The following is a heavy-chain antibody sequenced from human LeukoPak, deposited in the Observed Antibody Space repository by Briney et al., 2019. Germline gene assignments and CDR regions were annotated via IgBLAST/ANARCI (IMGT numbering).Heavy chain of an antibody. V-gene: IGHV4-39*01. D-gene: IGHD3-22*01. CDR3: ARLPVYYYDSSGPYI. J-gene: IGHJ3*02. Sequence: SETLSLTCTVSGGSISSSSYYWGWIRQPPGKGLEWIGSIYYSGSTYYNPSLKSRVTISVDTSKNQFSLKLSSVTAADTAVYNCARLPVYYYDSSGPYIWGQGTMVTVSS. CDR1: GGSISSSSYY. CDR2: IYYSGST.